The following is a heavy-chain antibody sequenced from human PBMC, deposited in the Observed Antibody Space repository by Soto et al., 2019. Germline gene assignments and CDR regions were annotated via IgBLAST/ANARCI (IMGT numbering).Heavy chain of an antibody. CDR1: GGTFSTYS. CDR3: ARDGDRVTALH. Sequence: QVQVVQSGAEVKQPGSSVKVSCKVSGGTFSTYSISWVRQAPGQGLEWVGGIIPIFGAAKHAQKFQGRVTITADDSTSTVYMELSGLRSEGTAVYFCARDGDRVTALHWCQGTLVTVSS. D-gene: IGHD7-27*01. CDR2: IIPIFGAA. V-gene: IGHV1-69*01. J-gene: IGHJ4*02.